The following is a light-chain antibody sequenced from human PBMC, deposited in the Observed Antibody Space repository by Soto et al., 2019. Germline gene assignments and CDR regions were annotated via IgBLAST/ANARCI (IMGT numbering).Light chain of an antibody. CDR1: SSDVGSYNS. CDR2: EGS. J-gene: IGLJ1*01. V-gene: IGLV2-23*01. CDR3: CSYAGNPYV. Sequence: QSALTQPASVSGSPGQSIAISCTGTSSDVGSYNSVSWYQQYPGKAPKLMIYEGSKRPPGVSDRFSGSKSGNTVSLTISGLQAEDEADYYCCSYAGNPYVFGTGTKLTVL.